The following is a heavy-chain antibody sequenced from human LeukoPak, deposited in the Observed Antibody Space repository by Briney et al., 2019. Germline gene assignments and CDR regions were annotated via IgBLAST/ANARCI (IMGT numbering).Heavy chain of an antibody. V-gene: IGHV4-34*01. CDR3: AAGASGWYVW. J-gene: IGHJ4*02. Sequence: SETLSLTRAVYGGSFSGYYWSWIRQPPGKGLEWIGEINHSGSTNYNPSLKSRVTISVDTSKNQFSLKLSSVTAADTAVYYCAAGASGWYVWWGQGTLVTVSS. CDR1: GGSFSGYY. CDR2: INHSGST. D-gene: IGHD6-19*01.